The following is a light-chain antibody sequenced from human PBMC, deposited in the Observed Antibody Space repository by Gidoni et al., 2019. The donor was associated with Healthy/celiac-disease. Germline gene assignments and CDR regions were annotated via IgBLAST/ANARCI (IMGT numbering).Light chain of an antibody. CDR2: WAS. J-gene: IGKJ4*01. V-gene: IGKV4-1*01. Sequence: DIVMTQSPVSLSVSLGERATINCKSSQSVLYSSNNKNYLAWYQQKPGQPPKLRIYWASTRESGVPDRFSGSGSGTDFTLTISSLQAEDVAVYYCQQYYSTPLTFGGXTKVEIK. CDR1: QSVLYSSNNKNY. CDR3: QQYYSTPLT.